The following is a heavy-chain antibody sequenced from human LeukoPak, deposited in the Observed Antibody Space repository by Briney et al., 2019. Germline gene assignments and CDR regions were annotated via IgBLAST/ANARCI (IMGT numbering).Heavy chain of an antibody. J-gene: IGHJ4*02. V-gene: IGHV3-30*18. CDR2: ISYDGSNK. Sequence: PGGSLRLSCAASGFTFSSYGMHWVRQAPGKGLEWVAVISYDGSNKYYADSVKGRFTISRDNSKNTLYLQMNSLRAEDTAVYYCAKDADIVVVPAAIGDYFDYWGQGTLVTVSS. D-gene: IGHD2-2*01. CDR3: AKDADIVVVPAAIGDYFDY. CDR1: GFTFSSYG.